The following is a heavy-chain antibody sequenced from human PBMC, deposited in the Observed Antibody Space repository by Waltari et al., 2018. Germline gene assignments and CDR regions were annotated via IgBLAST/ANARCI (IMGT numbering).Heavy chain of an antibody. D-gene: IGHD3-16*01. CDR2: ISSRSSYR. CDR1: GFTFSSYS. V-gene: IGHV3-21*01. Sequence: EVQLVESGGGLVKPGGSLRLSCAASGFTFSSYSMNWVRQAPGKGREWVSSISSRSSYRYYADSVKGRFTISRDNAKNSLYLQMNSLRAEDTAVYYCARDNGRGDDYFDYWGQGTLVTVSS. J-gene: IGHJ4*02. CDR3: ARDNGRGDDYFDY.